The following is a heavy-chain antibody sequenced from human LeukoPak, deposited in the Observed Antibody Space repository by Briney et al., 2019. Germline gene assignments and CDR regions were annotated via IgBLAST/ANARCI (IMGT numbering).Heavy chain of an antibody. CDR3: ARDRSGYANDAFDF. D-gene: IGHD3-3*01. J-gene: IGHJ3*01. Sequence: PGRSLRLSCAASGFTFSNYGMQWVRQAPGKGLEWVEVVSHDGSTKFYADSVKGRFTISRDNSKNTMFLQMNSLRAEDTAVYHCARDRSGYANDAFDFWGQGTMVTVSS. V-gene: IGHV3-30*03. CDR1: GFTFSNYG. CDR2: VSHDGSTK.